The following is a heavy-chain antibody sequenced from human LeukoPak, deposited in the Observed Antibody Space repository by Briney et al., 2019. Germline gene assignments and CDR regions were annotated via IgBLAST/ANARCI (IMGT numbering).Heavy chain of an antibody. CDR3: ARGGGYGDYGDYYYMDV. D-gene: IGHD4-17*01. Sequence: PGGSLRLSCAASGFTFSTHAMHWVRQAPAKGLEWVAMIWFDGKNTHYVDSVKGRFTISRDNSKNTVDLRMNSLRAEDTAVYYCARGGGYGDYGDYYYMDVWGKGTTVTVSS. J-gene: IGHJ6*03. CDR2: IWFDGKNT. CDR1: GFTFSTHA. V-gene: IGHV3-33*08.